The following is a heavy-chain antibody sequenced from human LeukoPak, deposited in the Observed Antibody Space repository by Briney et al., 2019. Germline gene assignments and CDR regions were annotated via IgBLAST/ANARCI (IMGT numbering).Heavy chain of an antibody. CDR2: INHSGST. Sequence: SETLSLTCAVYGGSFSGYYWSWIRQPPGKGLEWIGEINHSGSTNYNPSLKSRVTISVDTSKNQFSLKLSSVTAADTAVYYCARQEWELPSQDYYYYMDVWGKGTTLTVSS. CDR3: ARQEWELPSQDYYYYMDV. D-gene: IGHD1-26*01. V-gene: IGHV4-34*01. CDR1: GGSFSGYY. J-gene: IGHJ6*03.